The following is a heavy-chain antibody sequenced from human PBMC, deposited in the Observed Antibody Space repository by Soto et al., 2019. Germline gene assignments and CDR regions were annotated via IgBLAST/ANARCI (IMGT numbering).Heavy chain of an antibody. CDR3: ASDGVVVERGLDF. D-gene: IGHD2-15*01. Sequence: QVHLVESGGGVAQPGRSLRLSCVASGFTFSSYGMHWVRQAPGKGLEWVAVIWFDGSNKYYAESVKGRFTISRDNPKNTLYLEMNSLRDDDTAVYYCASDGVVVERGLDFWGRGTLVTVSS. CDR2: IWFDGSNK. CDR1: GFTFSSYG. V-gene: IGHV3-33*01. J-gene: IGHJ4*02.